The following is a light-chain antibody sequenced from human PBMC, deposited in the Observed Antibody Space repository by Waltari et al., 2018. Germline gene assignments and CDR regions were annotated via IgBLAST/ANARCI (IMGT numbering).Light chain of an antibody. CDR2: DVS. V-gene: IGLV2-14*02. CDR1: SGDIGNYTI. J-gene: IGLJ3*02. CDR3: SSYTTTSSWV. Sequence: QSALTQPASVSGSPGQSITISCTGTSGDIGNYTIVSWYQQEPGRAPKLIVYDVSQRPSGVSNRFSGSKSGNTASLTISGLQAEDEADYYCSSYTTTSSWVFGGGTKLTVL.